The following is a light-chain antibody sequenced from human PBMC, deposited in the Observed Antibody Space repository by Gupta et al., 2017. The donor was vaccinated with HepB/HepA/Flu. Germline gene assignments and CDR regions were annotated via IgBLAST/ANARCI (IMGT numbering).Light chain of an antibody. J-gene: IGKJ5*01. CDR3: RQALQLPGT. CDR1: QSLLHSNGYNY. Sequence: DIVMTQSPLSLPVTPGEPASISCRSSQSLLHSNGYNYLDWYLQKPGQSPQLLIYLGSNRASGVPDRFSGTGSGTDFTLKISRVEAEDVGVYYCRQALQLPGTFGQGTRLEIK. CDR2: LGS. V-gene: IGKV2-28*01.